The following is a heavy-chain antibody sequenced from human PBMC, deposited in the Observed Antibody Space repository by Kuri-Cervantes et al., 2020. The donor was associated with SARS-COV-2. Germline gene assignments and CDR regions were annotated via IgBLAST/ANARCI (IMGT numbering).Heavy chain of an antibody. J-gene: IGHJ4*02. CDR1: GYTFTGYY. CDR2: FDPEDGET. Sequence: ASVKVSCKASGYTFTGYYMHWVRQAPGKGLEWMGGFDPEDGETIYAQKFQGRVTMTEDTSTDTAYMELSSLRSEDTAVYYCATAPKSRGYYYAPFYFDCWGQGTLVTVSS. D-gene: IGHD3-22*01. CDR3: ATAPKSRGYYYAPFYFDC. V-gene: IGHV1-24*01.